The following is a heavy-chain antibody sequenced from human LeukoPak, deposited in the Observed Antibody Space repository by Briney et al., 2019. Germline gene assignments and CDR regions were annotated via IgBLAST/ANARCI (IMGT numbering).Heavy chain of an antibody. D-gene: IGHD3-10*01. CDR2: INHSGST. Sequence: PSETLSLTCAVYGGSFSGYYWSWIRQPPGKGLEWIGEINHSGSTNYNPSLKSRVTISVDTSKNQFSLKLSSVTAADTAVYYCARQRITVVRGVIEVFDYWGQGTLVTVSS. CDR3: ARQRITVVRGVIEVFDY. J-gene: IGHJ4*02. CDR1: GGSFSGYY. V-gene: IGHV4-34*01.